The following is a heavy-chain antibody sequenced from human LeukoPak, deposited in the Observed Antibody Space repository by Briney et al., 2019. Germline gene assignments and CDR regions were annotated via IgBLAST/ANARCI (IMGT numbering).Heavy chain of an antibody. V-gene: IGHV3-30*02. CDR2: IRYDGSNK. J-gene: IGHJ6*03. D-gene: IGHD3/OR15-3a*01. Sequence: PGGSLRLSCAASGFTFSSYGMHWVRQAPGKGLEWVAFIRYDGSNKYYADSVKGRFTISRDNSKNTLYLQMNSLRAEDTAVYYCAKDGPTPYYYYYMDVWGKGTTVTISS. CDR1: GFTFSSYG. CDR3: AKDGPTPYYYYYMDV.